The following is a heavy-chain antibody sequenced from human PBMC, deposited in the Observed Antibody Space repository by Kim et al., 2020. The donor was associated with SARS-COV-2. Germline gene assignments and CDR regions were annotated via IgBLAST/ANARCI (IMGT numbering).Heavy chain of an antibody. CDR3: ARHSRIVVVPAAILA. V-gene: IGHV4-39*01. CDR1: GGSISSSSYY. CDR2: IYDSGST. Sequence: SETLSLTCTVSGGSISSSSYYWGWIRQPPGKGLEWIGSIYDSGSTYYNPSLKSRVTISVDTTKNQFSLKLSSVTAADTAVYYCARHSRIVVVPAAILAWGQGPLATASS. J-gene: IGHJ4*02. D-gene: IGHD2-2*01.